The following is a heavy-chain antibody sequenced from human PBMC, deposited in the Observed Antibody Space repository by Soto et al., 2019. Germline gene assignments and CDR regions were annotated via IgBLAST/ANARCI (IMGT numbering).Heavy chain of an antibody. D-gene: IGHD1-26*01. V-gene: IGHV3-23*01. CDR1: GFTFSSYA. J-gene: IGHJ6*02. CDR3: AKDEVGAVYYYYSGMDV. CDR2: ISGSGGST. Sequence: EVQLLESGGGLVQPGGSLRLSCAASGFTFSSYAMSWVRQAPGKGLEWVSAISGSGGSTYYADSVKGRFTISRDNSKNTLYLQMNSLRAEDTAVYYGAKDEVGAVYYYYSGMDVWGQGTTVTVSS.